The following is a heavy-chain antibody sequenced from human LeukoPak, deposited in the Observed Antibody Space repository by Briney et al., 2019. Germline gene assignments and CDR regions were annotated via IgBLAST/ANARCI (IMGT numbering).Heavy chain of an antibody. CDR2: IKQDGNEK. CDR1: GFTFNNYW. Sequence: GGSLRLSCAASGFTFNNYWMSWVRQAPGKGLEWVANIKQDGNEKYYVDSVKGRFTISRDNAKNSLYLQMNSLRAEDTAVYYCARSLSYYYGMDVWGQGTTVTVSS. V-gene: IGHV3-7*01. J-gene: IGHJ6*02. D-gene: IGHD2/OR15-2a*01. CDR3: ARSLSYYYGMDV.